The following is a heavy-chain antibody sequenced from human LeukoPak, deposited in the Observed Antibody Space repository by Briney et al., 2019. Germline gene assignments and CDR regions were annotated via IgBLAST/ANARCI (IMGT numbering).Heavy chain of an antibody. Sequence: PGGPLRLSCAASGFTVTSNWMHWVRQAPGKGLVWVSRIDDAGSGTSYADSVKGRFTISRDTAKNTVYLQMNSLRVDETAVYYCATVFDLWGQGTLVTVSS. CDR3: ATVFDL. J-gene: IGHJ4*02. V-gene: IGHV3-74*01. CDR1: GFTVTSNW. CDR2: IDDAGSGT.